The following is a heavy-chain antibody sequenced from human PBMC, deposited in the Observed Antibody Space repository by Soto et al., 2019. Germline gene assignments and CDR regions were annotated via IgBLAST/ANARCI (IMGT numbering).Heavy chain of an antibody. CDR3: ARGIRYGETRWYFDL. Sequence: GGSLRLSCAASGFTFSSYDMHWVRQATGKGLEWVSAIGTAGDTYYPGSVKGRFTISRENAKNSLYLQMNSLRAGDTAVYYCARGIRYGETRWYFDLWGRGTLVTVSS. D-gene: IGHD4-17*01. J-gene: IGHJ2*01. V-gene: IGHV3-13*01. CDR1: GFTFSSYD. CDR2: IGTAGDT.